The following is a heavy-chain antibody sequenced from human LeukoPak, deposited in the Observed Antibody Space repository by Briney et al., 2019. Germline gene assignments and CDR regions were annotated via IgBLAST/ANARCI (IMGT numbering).Heavy chain of an antibody. CDR1: GFTFSNYE. J-gene: IGHJ4*02. D-gene: IGHD2-15*01. CDR2: ISSSSSYI. V-gene: IGHV3-21*01. Sequence: GGSLRLSCAASGFTFSNYEMNWVRQAPGKGLEWVSSISSSSSYIYYADSVKGRFTISRDNAKNSLYLQMNSLRAEDTAVYYCARILGYCSGGSCRYFDYWGQGTLVTVSS. CDR3: ARILGYCSGGSCRYFDY.